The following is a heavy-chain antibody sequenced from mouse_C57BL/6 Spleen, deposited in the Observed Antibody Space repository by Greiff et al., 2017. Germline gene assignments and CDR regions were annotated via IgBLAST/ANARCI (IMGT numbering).Heavy chain of an antibody. CDR1: GFTFSDYY. D-gene: IGHD1-1*01. V-gene: IGHV5-12*01. CDR3: ARVTTGYFDV. Sequence: EVQGVESGGGLVQPGGSLKLSCAASGFTFSDYYMYWVRQTPEKRLEWVAYISNGGGSTYYPDTVKGRFTISRDNAKNTLYLRMSRLKSEDTAMYYCARVTTGYFDVWGTGTTVTVSS. J-gene: IGHJ1*03. CDR2: ISNGGGST.